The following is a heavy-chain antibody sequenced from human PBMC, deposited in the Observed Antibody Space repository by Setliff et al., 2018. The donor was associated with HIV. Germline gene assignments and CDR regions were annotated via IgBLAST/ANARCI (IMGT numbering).Heavy chain of an antibody. CDR2: IKSKTDGGTT. D-gene: IGHD2-2*01. CDR1: GFTFSNAW. V-gene: IGHV3-15*01. J-gene: IGHJ4*02. Sequence: LRLSCAASGFTFSNAWMSWVRQAPGKGLEWVGHIKSKTDGGTTDYAAPVKGRFTISRDDSKNTLSLQMHSLKTEDTAVYYCATVHYCSITRCQIFDYWGQGTPVTVSS. CDR3: ATVHYCSITRCQIFDY.